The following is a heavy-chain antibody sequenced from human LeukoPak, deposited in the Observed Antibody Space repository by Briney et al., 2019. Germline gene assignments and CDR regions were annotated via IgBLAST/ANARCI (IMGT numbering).Heavy chain of an antibody. Sequence: PSETLSLTCAVYGGSFSGYCWSWIRQPPGKGLEWIGEINHSGSTNYNPSLKSRVTISVDTSKNQFSLKLSSVTAADTAVYYCARGPYSTSHRSYYYYYMDVWGKGTTVTVSS. CDR3: ARGPYSTSHRSYYYYYMDV. CDR1: GGSFSGYC. CDR2: INHSGST. J-gene: IGHJ6*03. V-gene: IGHV4-34*01. D-gene: IGHD2-2*01.